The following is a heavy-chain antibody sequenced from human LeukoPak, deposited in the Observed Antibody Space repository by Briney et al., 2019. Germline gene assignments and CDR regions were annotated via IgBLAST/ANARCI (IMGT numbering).Heavy chain of an antibody. Sequence: PGGSLRLSCAASGSTFSTYAMSWVRQAPGKGLECVSAISGSGGSTDYADSVKGRFTISRDKSKNTLYLQMSSLRAEDTAVYYCAKEARYSSSWYSFFDYWGQGTLVTVSS. J-gene: IGHJ4*02. D-gene: IGHD6-13*01. CDR2: ISGSGGST. V-gene: IGHV3-23*01. CDR3: AKEARYSSSWYSFFDY. CDR1: GSTFSTYA.